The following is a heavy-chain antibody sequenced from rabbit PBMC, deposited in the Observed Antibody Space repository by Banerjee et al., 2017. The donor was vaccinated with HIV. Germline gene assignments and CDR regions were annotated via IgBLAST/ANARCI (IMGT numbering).Heavy chain of an antibody. Sequence: QEQLEESGGDLVKPEGSLTLTCTASGFSFSSSYYLCWVRQAPGKGLEWIACIYAGGSGSTYYASWAKGRFTISKTSSTTVTLQMTSLTAADTATYFCARDYGGGSFIFDLWGQGTLVTVS. CDR2: IYAGGSGST. V-gene: IGHV1S45*01. D-gene: IGHD8-1*01. CDR1: GFSFSSSYY. CDR3: ARDYGGGSFIFDL. J-gene: IGHJ4*01.